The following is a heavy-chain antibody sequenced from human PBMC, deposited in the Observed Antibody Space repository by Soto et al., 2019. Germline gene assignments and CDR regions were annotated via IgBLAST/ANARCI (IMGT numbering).Heavy chain of an antibody. D-gene: IGHD6-13*01. J-gene: IGHJ4*02. Sequence: VGSLRLSCAASGFTFRDYYMTWFRQAPGKGPEWVSYFSISSSYTNYADSVKGRFTISRDNAKNSLYLQMNSLRAEDTAVYYCARIITAAGTPDYWGQGTLVTVSS. CDR3: ARIITAAGTPDY. CDR2: FSISSSYT. V-gene: IGHV3-11*06. CDR1: GFTFRDYY.